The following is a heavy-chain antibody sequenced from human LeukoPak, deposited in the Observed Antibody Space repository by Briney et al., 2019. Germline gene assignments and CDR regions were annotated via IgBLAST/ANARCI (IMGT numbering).Heavy chain of an antibody. V-gene: IGHV1-24*01. Sequence: ASVKVSCKVSGYTLTELSMHWVRQAPGKGVEGMGGFDPEDGETIYAQKFQGRVTMTEDTSTYTAYMELSSLRSEDTAVYYCATGPFDWYFDYWGQGTLVTVSS. CDR3: ATGPFDWYFDY. CDR1: GYTLTELS. CDR2: FDPEDGET. D-gene: IGHD3-9*01. J-gene: IGHJ4*02.